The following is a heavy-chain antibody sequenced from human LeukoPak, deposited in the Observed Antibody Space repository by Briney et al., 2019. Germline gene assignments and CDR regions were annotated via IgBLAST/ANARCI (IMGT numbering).Heavy chain of an antibody. V-gene: IGHV4-4*07. J-gene: IGHJ4*02. CDR3: ARYHTGDGYNSPLFDY. Sequence: SETLSLTCTVSGGSISSYYWSWIRQPAGKGLEWIGLIYTSGSTNYNPSLKSRVTMSVDTSKNQFSLKLSSVTAADTAVYYCARYHTGDGYNSPLFDYWGQGTLVTVSS. CDR1: GGSISSYY. CDR2: IYTSGST. D-gene: IGHD5-24*01.